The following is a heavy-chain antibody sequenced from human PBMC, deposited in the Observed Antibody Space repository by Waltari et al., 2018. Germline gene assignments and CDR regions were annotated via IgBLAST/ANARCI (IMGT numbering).Heavy chain of an antibody. J-gene: IGHJ4*02. V-gene: IGHV4-39*01. CDR2: IYYSGST. CDR3: ASSTRYTAMVNFDY. CDR1: GGSISSSSYY. D-gene: IGHD5-18*01. Sequence: QLQLQESGPGLVKPSETLSLTCTVSGGSISSSSYYWGWIRQSPGKGLEWIGSIYYSGSTYYNPSLKSRVTISVDTSKNQFSLKLSSVTAADTAVYYCASSTRYTAMVNFDYWGQGTLVTVSS.